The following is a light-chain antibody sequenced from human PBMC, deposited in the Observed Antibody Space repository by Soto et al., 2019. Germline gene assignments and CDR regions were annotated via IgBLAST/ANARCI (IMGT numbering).Light chain of an antibody. Sequence: QSVLTQSSSASASLGSSVKLTCTLGSGHSSYIIAWHQQQPGKAPRSLMKVEHXXXXXXXXXXXXRFSGSSSGADRYLTXXXXXXXXXXDYYCETWDSNTWVFGGGTKLTVL. J-gene: IGLJ3*02. CDR2: VEHXXXX. CDR3: ETWDSNTWV. CDR1: SGHSSYI. V-gene: IGLV4-60*01.